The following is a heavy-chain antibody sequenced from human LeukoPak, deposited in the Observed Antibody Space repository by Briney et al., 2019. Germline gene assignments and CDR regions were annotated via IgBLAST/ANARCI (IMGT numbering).Heavy chain of an antibody. CDR3: ARVTAFGPYSSGRYYFDY. J-gene: IGHJ4*02. Sequence: SETLSLTYTVSGGSISSYYWSWIRQPPGKGLEWIGYIYYSGSTNYNPSLKSRVTISVDTSKNQFSLKLSSVTAADTAVYYCARVTAFGPYSSGRYYFDYWGQGTLVTVSS. D-gene: IGHD6-19*01. V-gene: IGHV4-59*01. CDR2: IYYSGST. CDR1: GGSISSYY.